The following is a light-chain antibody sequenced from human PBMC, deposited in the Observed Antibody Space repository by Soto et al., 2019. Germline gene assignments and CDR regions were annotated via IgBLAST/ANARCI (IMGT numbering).Light chain of an antibody. J-gene: IGKJ5*01. CDR3: QQYSTSPIS. CDR1: QVTSRY. CDR2: GAS. V-gene: IGKV3-20*01. Sequence: ENVFTQSPCTPFLSSGEKATPPRRASQVTSRYLSWYQQRPGQAPRLLIYGASSRATGIPDRFSGSGSGTDFTLTISRLEPEDFAVYYCQQYSTSPISFGQGTRLEIK.